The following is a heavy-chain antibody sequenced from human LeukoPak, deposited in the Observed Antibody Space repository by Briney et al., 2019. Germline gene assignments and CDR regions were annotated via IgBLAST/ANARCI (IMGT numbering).Heavy chain of an antibody. Sequence: PGGSLRLSCAASGFTLSSYEMNWVRQAPGKGLEWVSYISSSGSTIYYADSVKGRFTISRDNAKNSLYLQMNSLRAEDTAVYYCARCSGILDYGGNSDLSSAFDIWGQGTMVTVSS. CDR3: ARCSGILDYGGNSDLSSAFDI. CDR1: GFTLSSYE. CDR2: ISSSGSTI. J-gene: IGHJ3*02. V-gene: IGHV3-48*03. D-gene: IGHD4-23*01.